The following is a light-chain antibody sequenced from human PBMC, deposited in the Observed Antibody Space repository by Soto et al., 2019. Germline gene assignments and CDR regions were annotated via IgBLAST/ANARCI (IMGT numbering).Light chain of an antibody. CDR1: QSIRGY. Sequence: EIVLTQSPASLSLSPGERATLSCRASQSIRGYLAWYQQKPGQAPRLLIYDASNRATRIPARFSGSRSGTDFTLTISSLEPEDVAVYYYQLRSNWPPLTFGGGTKVDI. J-gene: IGKJ4*01. CDR2: DAS. CDR3: QLRSNWPPLT. V-gene: IGKV3-11*01.